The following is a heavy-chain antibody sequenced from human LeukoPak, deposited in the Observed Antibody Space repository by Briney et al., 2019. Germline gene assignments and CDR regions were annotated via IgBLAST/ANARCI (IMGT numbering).Heavy chain of an antibody. V-gene: IGHV3-23*01. CDR3: AKTNGYYDY. CDR1: GFTFSNFG. Sequence: GGSLRLSCAASGFTFSNFGMSWVRQAPGRGLEWVSGISGGGDTTYYAESVKGRFTISRDNSKNTLFLQMNSLSAEDTAVYYCAKTNGYYDYWGQGTLVTVSS. J-gene: IGHJ4*02. CDR2: ISGGGDTT. D-gene: IGHD3-22*01.